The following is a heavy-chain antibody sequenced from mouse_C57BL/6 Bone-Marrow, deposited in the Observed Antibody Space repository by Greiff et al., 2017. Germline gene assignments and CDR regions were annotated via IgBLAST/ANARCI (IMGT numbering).Heavy chain of an antibody. CDR3: ARYPLYYDYDDYAMDY. V-gene: IGHV1-69*01. CDR2: IDPSDSYT. CDR1: GYTFTSYW. J-gene: IGHJ4*01. D-gene: IGHD2-4*01. Sequence: QVQLQQPGAELVMPGASVKLSCKASGYTFTSYWMHWVKQRPGQGLEWIGEIDPSDSYTNYHQKFKGKSTLTVDKSSSTAYMQLSSLTSEDSAVYYCARYPLYYDYDDYAMDYWGQGTSVTVSS.